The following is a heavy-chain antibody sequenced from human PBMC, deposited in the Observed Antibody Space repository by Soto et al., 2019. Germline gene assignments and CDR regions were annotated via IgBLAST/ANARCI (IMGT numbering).Heavy chain of an antibody. CDR1: GGPFSGYY. CDR2: INHSGGT. V-gene: IGHV4-34*01. Sequence: SETLYLSCAVFGGPFSGYYWTGIRQHPGKGLEWTGEINHSGGTNYNPSLKSRVTLSVDTSKNQFSLKLSFVTAADTAVYYCARGGGYDLYFDYWGQGALVTVSS. J-gene: IGHJ4*02. CDR3: ARGGGYDLYFDY. D-gene: IGHD5-12*01.